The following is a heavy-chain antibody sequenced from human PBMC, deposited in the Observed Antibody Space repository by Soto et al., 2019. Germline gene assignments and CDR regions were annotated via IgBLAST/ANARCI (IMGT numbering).Heavy chain of an antibody. D-gene: IGHD3-3*01. Sequence: QVQLVESGGGVVQPGRSLRLSCAASGFTYSTFGTHWVRQAPGKGLEWVAVIAADGLAQYYADSVKGRFTISRDNSENTLFLQMNNLGAEDTAVYYCAKEFFSPQAYWFFDLWGRGTLVTVSS. J-gene: IGHJ2*01. CDR2: IAADGLAQ. CDR1: GFTYSTFG. CDR3: AKEFFSPQAYWFFDL. V-gene: IGHV3-30*18.